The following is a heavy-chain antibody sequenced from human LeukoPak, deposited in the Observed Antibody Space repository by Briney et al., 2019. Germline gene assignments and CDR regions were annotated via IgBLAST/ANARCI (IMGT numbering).Heavy chain of an antibody. CDR2: INPNSGGT. J-gene: IGHJ4*02. D-gene: IGHD3-22*01. Sequence: ASVKVSCKASGYTFTGYYMHWVRQAPGQGLEWMGWINPNSGGTNYAQKFQGRVTMTRDTSISTAYMELSRPRSDDTAVYYCARSDYYDSSGYPDYWGQGTLVTVSS. CDR1: GYTFTGYY. CDR3: ARSDYYDSSGYPDY. V-gene: IGHV1-2*02.